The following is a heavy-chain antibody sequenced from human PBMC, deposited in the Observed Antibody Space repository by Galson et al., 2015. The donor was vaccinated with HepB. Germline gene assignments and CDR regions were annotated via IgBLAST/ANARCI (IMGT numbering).Heavy chain of an antibody. Sequence: SLRLSCAASGFTVSSNYMSWVRQAPGKGLEWVSVIYSGGSTYYADSVKGRFTISRDNSKNTLYLQMNSLRAEDTAVYYCARASRDGTVGWRWGDDDAFDIWGQGTMVTVSS. CDR3: ARASRDGTVGWRWGDDDAFDI. CDR2: IYSGGST. J-gene: IGHJ3*02. D-gene: IGHD5-24*01. CDR1: GFTVSSNY. V-gene: IGHV3-66*01.